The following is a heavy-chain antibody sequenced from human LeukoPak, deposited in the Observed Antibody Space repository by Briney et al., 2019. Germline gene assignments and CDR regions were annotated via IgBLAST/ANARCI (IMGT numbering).Heavy chain of an antibody. Sequence: SQTLSLTCTVSGGSISSGGYYWSWIRQHPGKGLEWIGYIYYSGSTYYNPSLKSRVTISVDTSKNQFSLKLSSVTAAHTAVYYCARVGGYRTLKYYFDYWGQGTLVTVSS. J-gene: IGHJ4*02. CDR2: IYYSGST. V-gene: IGHV4-31*03. D-gene: IGHD3-16*01. CDR1: GGSISSGGYY. CDR3: ARVGGYRTLKYYFDY.